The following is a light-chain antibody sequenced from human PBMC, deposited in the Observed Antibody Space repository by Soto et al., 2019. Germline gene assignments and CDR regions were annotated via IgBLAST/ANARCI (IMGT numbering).Light chain of an antibody. CDR1: QSVRNNY. CDR2: DAS. J-gene: IGKJ4*01. Sequence: EIVLTQSPDTLSLSPGERATLSCRASQSVRNNYLAWYQQKPGQAPRCLIFDASSRATGIPDRFSGSGSGTDFTLTISRLEPEDFAVYYCQQYGSTPLTFGGGTKVDIE. V-gene: IGKV3-20*01. CDR3: QQYGSTPLT.